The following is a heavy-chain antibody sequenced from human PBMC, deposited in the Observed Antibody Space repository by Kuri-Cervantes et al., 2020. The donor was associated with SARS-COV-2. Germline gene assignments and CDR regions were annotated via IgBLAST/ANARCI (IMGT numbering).Heavy chain of an antibody. Sequence: GDPLRHPCSPAGFAVQSNNLSWARQAPEKGLEWYSAISGSGGSTYYADSVKGRFTISRDNSKNTLYLQMNSLRAEDTALYYCAKERFGYYDFWSGYYRFSGFDYWGQGTLVTVSS. J-gene: IGHJ4*02. D-gene: IGHD3-3*01. CDR3: AKERFGYYDFWSGYYRFSGFDY. CDR2: ISGSGGST. V-gene: IGHV3-23*01. CDR1: GFAVQSNN.